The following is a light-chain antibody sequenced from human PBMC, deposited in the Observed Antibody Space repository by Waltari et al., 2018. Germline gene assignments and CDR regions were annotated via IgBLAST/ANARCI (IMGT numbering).Light chain of an antibody. CDR2: SND. CDR3: AAWDDSLGGPYVV. Sequence: QSVLTQPPSASGTPGQRVTISCSGSSSNIGGNSVNWYQHLPGTAPKLLIYSNDRRPSGIPYRFSGSKSVTSASLAISGLQSEDEADYYCAAWDDSLGGPYVVFGGGTKLTVL. V-gene: IGLV1-44*01. CDR1: SSNIGGNS. J-gene: IGLJ2*01.